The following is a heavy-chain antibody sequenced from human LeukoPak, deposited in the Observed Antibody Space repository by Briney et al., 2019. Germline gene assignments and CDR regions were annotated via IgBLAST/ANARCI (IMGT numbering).Heavy chain of an antibody. J-gene: IGHJ4*02. Sequence: SETLPLTCAVYGGSFSGYYWSWIRQPPGKGLEWIGEINHSGSTNYNPSLKSRVTISVDTSKNQFSLKLSSVTAADTAVYYCARRRMIAVAGIPRPFDYWGQGTLVTVSS. CDR2: INHSGST. V-gene: IGHV4-34*01. CDR3: ARRRMIAVAGIPRPFDY. CDR1: GGSFSGYY. D-gene: IGHD6-19*01.